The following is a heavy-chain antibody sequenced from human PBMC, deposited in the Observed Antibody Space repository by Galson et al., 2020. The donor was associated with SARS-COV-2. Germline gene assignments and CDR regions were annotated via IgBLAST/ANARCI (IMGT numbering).Heavy chain of an antibody. Sequence: SETLSLTCTVSGDSISNDDFYWSWIRQTPGTGLEWIGDIHSTGNTYYNPSLMSRGTMSVDTSKNQFSLRLTSVTAADTAVYFCARTSSTATREY. J-gene: IGHJ1*01. CDR3: ARTSSTATREY. V-gene: IGHV4-30-4*01. D-gene: IGHD4-17*01. CDR2: IHSTGNT. CDR1: GDSISNDDFY.